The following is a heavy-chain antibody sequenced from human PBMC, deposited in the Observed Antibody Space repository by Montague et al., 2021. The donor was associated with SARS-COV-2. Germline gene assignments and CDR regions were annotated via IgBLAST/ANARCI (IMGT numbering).Heavy chain of an antibody. V-gene: IGHV4-4*02. Sequence: SETLSLTCAVSGGSIRGYIWRSWVRPAPRKGLEWVGEILHSGTANYNPSLKRRVTISVDTSKHEFSLKLSSLTAAATAVYFSSKDVSLSVAALDSWGQGTLVTVSS. CDR2: ILHSGTA. D-gene: IGHD6-19*01. J-gene: IGHJ4*02. CDR3: SKDVSLSVAALDS. CDR1: GGSIRGYIW.